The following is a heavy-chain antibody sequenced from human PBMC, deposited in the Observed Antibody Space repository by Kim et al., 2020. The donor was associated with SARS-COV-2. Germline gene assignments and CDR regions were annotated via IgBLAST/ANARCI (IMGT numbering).Heavy chain of an antibody. J-gene: IGHJ4*02. V-gene: IGHV1-69*13. CDR1: GGTFSSYA. Sequence: SVKVSCKASGGTFSSYAISWVRQAPGQGLEWMGGIIPIFGTANYAQKFQGRVTITADESTSTAYMELSSLRSEDTAVYYCARVAFDYYDSSGYSYWGQGTLVTVSS. CDR3: ARVAFDYYDSSGYSY. CDR2: IIPIFGTA. D-gene: IGHD3-22*01.